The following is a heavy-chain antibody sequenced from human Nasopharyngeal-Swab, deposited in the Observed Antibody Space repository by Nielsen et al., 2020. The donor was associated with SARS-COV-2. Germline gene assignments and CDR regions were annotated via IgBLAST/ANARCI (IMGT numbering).Heavy chain of an antibody. Sequence: SVKVSCKASGGTFSSYAISWVRQAPGQGLEWMGGIIPIFGTANYAQKFQGRVTITADESTSTAYMELSSLRSEDTAVYYCARDLWRRVARDYYYYGMDVWGQGTTVTVSS. CDR3: ARDLWRRVARDYYYYGMDV. V-gene: IGHV1-69*13. D-gene: IGHD2-15*01. CDR1: GGTFSSYA. CDR2: IIPIFGTA. J-gene: IGHJ6*02.